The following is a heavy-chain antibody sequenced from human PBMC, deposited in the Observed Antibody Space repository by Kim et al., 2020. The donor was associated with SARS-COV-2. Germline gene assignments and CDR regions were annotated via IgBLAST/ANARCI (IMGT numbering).Heavy chain of an antibody. Sequence: SVKVSCKASGGTFSSYAISWVRQAPGQGLEWMGGIIPIFGTANYAQKFQGRVTITADESTSTAYMELSSLRSEDTAVYYCARENDIAAAGEVFDYWGQGTLVTVSS. J-gene: IGHJ4*02. V-gene: IGHV1-69*13. CDR2: IIPIFGTA. D-gene: IGHD6-13*01. CDR3: ARENDIAAAGEVFDY. CDR1: GGTFSSYA.